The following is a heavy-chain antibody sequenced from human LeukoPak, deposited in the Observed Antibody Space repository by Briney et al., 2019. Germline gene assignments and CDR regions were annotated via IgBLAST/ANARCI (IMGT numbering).Heavy chain of an antibody. CDR2: IYPSDSAT. CDR1: GYSSTSYW. Sequence: GEYLKISCRVSGYSSTSYWIGWVRQMPGKGLEWMGIIYPSDSATRFNPYFQGQATISADKSISTASLQWSSLKLSDTAMYFCAGSTYCGCDCYSTDAFDIWGQGTMVTVSS. J-gene: IGHJ3*02. D-gene: IGHD2-21*02. V-gene: IGHV5-51*01. CDR3: AGSTYCGCDCYSTDAFDI.